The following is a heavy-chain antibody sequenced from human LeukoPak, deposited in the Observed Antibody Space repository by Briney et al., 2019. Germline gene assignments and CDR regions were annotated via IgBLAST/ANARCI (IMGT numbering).Heavy chain of an antibody. CDR2: IHQSGSA. Sequence: SETLSLTCAVSGYSSSSGYYWGWIRQPPGKGLEWIGSIHQSGSAYYNPSPKSRLTISVDTSKNQFSLKLSSVTAADTAVYYCATFVGAATTSHIDFWGQGTLVTVSS. D-gene: IGHD1-26*01. CDR1: GYSSSSGYY. V-gene: IGHV4-38-2*01. CDR3: ATFVGAATTSHIDF. J-gene: IGHJ4*02.